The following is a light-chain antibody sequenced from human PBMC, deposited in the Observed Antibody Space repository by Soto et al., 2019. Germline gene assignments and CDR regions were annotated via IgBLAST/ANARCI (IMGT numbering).Light chain of an antibody. V-gene: IGKV1-5*03. CDR2: EAS. CDR1: QSIYTW. CDR3: QQYHGYPWT. Sequence: DIQMTQSPSTLSASLGDRVTITCRASQSIYTWLAWYQHKPGKAPKLLISEASLSESGVPSRFSGSGSGTQFTLTISSLQPDDFETYFCQQYHGYPWTFSQGTKVDI. J-gene: IGKJ1*01.